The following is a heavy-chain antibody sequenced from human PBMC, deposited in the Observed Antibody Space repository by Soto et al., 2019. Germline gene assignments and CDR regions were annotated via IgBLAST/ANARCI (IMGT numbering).Heavy chain of an antibody. CDR3: GRVMFYARDY. D-gene: IGHD3-10*02. V-gene: IGHV3-7*05. CDR1: GYAFMKFW. CDR2: INPDGSQK. Sequence: GCLSLSGGASGYAFMKFWMTSVRRAPGEGLEWVATINPDGSQKSYGDSVKGRFTISRDNAKDSLYLQMYSLRAEDTALYYCGRVMFYARDYWGQGTLVTVSS. J-gene: IGHJ4*02.